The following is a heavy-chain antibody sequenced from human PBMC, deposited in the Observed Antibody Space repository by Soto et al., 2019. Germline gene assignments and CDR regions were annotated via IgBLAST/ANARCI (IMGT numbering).Heavy chain of an antibody. J-gene: IGHJ5*02. Sequence: GGSLRLSCAASGFTVSSYAMSWVRQAPGKGLEWVSAISGSGGSTYYADSVKGRFTISRDNSKNTLYLQMNSLRAEDTAVYYCAKDRSSTGEDNWFDPWGQGTLVTVSS. CDR1: GFTVSSYA. D-gene: IGHD7-27*01. CDR3: AKDRSSTGEDNWFDP. CDR2: ISGSGGST. V-gene: IGHV3-23*01.